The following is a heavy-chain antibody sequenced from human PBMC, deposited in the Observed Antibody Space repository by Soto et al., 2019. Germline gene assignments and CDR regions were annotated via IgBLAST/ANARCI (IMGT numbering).Heavy chain of an antibody. CDR2: IYPGDSDT. Sequence: GESLKISCKGSGYSFTSYWIGWVRQMPGKGLEWMGIIYPGDSDTRYSPSFQGQVTISADKSISTAYLQWSSLKASDTAMYYCARPMKGGDYYYGMDVWGQGTTVTVSS. J-gene: IGHJ6*02. V-gene: IGHV5-51*01. CDR3: ARPMKGGDYYYGMDV. D-gene: IGHD1-26*01. CDR1: GYSFTSYW.